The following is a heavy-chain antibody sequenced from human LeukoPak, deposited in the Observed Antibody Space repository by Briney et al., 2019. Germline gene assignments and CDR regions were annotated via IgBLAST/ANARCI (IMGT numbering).Heavy chain of an antibody. CDR3: AIKARGDY. CDR2: ISASGDST. V-gene: IGHV3-23*01. D-gene: IGHD3-10*01. Sequence: GGSLRLSGAASGFTFSTYAMSWVRQAPGKGLEWVSAISASGDSTYYADSVKGRFTISRDNSKNTMYVQMNSLRAEDTAIYYCAIKARGDYWGQGTLVTVSS. CDR1: GFTFSTYA. J-gene: IGHJ4*02.